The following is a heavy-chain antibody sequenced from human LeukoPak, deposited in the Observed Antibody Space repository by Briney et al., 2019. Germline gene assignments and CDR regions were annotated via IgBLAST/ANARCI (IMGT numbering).Heavy chain of an antibody. D-gene: IGHD6-19*01. J-gene: IGHJ4*02. CDR1: GFTFSSYS. Sequence: GGSLRLSCAAPGFTFSSYSMNWVRQAPGKGLEWVSSISSSSSYIYYADSVKGRFTISRDNAKNSLYLQMNSLRAEDTAVYYCARAVAGKKLYYFDYWGQGTLVTVSP. CDR3: ARAVAGKKLYYFDY. V-gene: IGHV3-21*01. CDR2: ISSSSSYI.